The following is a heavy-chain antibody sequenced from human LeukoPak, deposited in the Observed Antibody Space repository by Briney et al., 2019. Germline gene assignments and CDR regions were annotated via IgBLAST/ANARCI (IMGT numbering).Heavy chain of an antibody. CDR1: GFTFSNYW. V-gene: IGHV3-74*01. Sequence: GGSLRLSCAASGFTFSNYWMHWVRQAPGKGLVWVSRINSDGSSTSYADSVRGRFTISRDNAKNTLYLQMNSLRAEDTAVYYCARVSSGSYFGYYYYYMDVWGKGTTVTVSS. J-gene: IGHJ6*03. CDR2: INSDGSST. D-gene: IGHD1-26*01. CDR3: ARVSSGSYFGYYYYYMDV.